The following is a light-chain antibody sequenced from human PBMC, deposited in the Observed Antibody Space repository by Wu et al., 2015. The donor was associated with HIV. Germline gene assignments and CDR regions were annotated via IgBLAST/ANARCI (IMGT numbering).Light chain of an antibody. CDR3: QQYSDSIRT. CDR2: AAS. Sequence: EIVLTQSPGTLSLSPGERATLSCRASQSVSSDYLAWYQQKPGQAPRLLMYAASSRATGIPDRFSGSGSGTDFILTISRLEPEDFAVYYCQQYSDSIRTFGQGTKVELK. V-gene: IGKV3-20*01. CDR1: QSVSSDY. J-gene: IGKJ1*01.